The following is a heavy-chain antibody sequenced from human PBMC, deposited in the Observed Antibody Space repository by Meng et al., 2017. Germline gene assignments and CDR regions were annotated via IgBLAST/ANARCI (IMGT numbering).Heavy chain of an antibody. CDR3: ARDLRLEAAAGNGPDAFDI. Sequence: GESLKISCAASGFTFSSYSMNWVRQAPGKGLGWVSSISSSSSYIYYADSVKGRFTISRDNAKNSLYLQMNSLRAEDTAVYYCARDLRLEAAAGNGPDAFDIWGQGTMVTVSS. D-gene: IGHD6-13*01. V-gene: IGHV3-21*01. CDR1: GFTFSSYS. J-gene: IGHJ3*02. CDR2: ISSSSSYI.